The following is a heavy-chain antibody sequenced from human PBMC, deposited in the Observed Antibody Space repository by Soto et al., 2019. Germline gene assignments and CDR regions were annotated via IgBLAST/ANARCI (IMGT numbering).Heavy chain of an antibody. J-gene: IGHJ5*01. D-gene: IGHD7-27*01. V-gene: IGHV4-30-4*01. CDR2: IYKSATT. Sequence: PSETLSLTCSVSGDSISNLDYFWPWIRQPPGQALEYIGYIYKSATTYYNPSFESRVAISVDTSKSQFSLNVTSVTASDTSLYFCARGRYCLTGRCFPNWFDSWGQGTLVTVSS. CDR1: GDSISNLDYF. CDR3: ARGRYCLTGRCFPNWFDS.